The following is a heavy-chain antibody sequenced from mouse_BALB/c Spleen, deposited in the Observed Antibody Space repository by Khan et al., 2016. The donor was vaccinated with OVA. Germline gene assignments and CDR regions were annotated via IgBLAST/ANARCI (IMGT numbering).Heavy chain of an antibody. V-gene: IGHV9-3-1*01. J-gene: IGHJ4*01. CDR2: INTYTGEP. CDR3: ARPPYFSYTLDH. D-gene: IGHD2-10*01. CDR1: GYTFTNYG. Sequence: QIPLVQSGPELKKPGATVKISCTASGYTFTNYGMNWVKQSPGQALKWMGWINTYTGEPTYADDFKGRFAFSLETSASTAYLQLNNLKNEDTATYCCARPPYFSYTLDHGGQGTSVTGSS.